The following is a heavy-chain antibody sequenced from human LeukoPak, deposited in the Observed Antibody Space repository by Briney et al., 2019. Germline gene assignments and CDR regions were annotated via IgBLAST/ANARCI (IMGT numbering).Heavy chain of an antibody. J-gene: IGHJ4*02. CDR1: GGSISSGLYY. CDR2: ISTSGSGST. Sequence: SETLSLTCTVSGGSISSGLYYWNWIRQPAEKGLEWIGRISTSGSGSTNYNPSLKSRVTISVATSKNQFSLKLRSVTAADTAVYFCARGKSRGSHIDYWGQGTLVTVSS. CDR3: ARGKSRGSHIDY. V-gene: IGHV4-61*02. D-gene: IGHD1-26*01.